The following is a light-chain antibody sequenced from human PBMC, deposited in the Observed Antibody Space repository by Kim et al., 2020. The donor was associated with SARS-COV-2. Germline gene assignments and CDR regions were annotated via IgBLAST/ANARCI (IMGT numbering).Light chain of an antibody. CDR1: SLRSSY. V-gene: IGLV3-19*01. CDR3: NSRDSSGNHYV. Sequence: ALGQTVRITCQGDSLRSSYACWYQQKPGQAPVLVIYGKNNRPSGIPDRFSGSSSGNTASLTITGAQAEDEADYSCNSRDSSGNHYVFGTGTKVTVL. CDR2: GKN. J-gene: IGLJ1*01.